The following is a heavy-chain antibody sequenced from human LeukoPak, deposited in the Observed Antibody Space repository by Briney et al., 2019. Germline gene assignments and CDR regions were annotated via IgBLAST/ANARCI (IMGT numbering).Heavy chain of an antibody. Sequence: SGPTLVRPTQTLTLTCTFSGFSLATIGEGVGWIRQPPGKALEGLALIYWDDERRYNPSLRTRLTIAKDTSKSQVVLTMTDVDPLDTATYFCARLHFYNHEGWSRASDSWGQGTLVTVSS. CDR3: ARLHFYNHEGWSRASDS. V-gene: IGHV2-5*02. CDR1: GFSLATIGEG. CDR2: IYWDDER. J-gene: IGHJ4*02. D-gene: IGHD2/OR15-2a*01.